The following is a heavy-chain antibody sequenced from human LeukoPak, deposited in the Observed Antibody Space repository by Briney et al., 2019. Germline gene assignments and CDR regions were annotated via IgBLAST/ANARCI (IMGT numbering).Heavy chain of an antibody. CDR1: GGSISSYY. V-gene: IGHV4-59*01. D-gene: IGHD6-13*01. CDR2: IFYSGST. Sequence: SETLSLTCSVSGGSISSYYWTWIRQPPGKGLEGIGYIFYSGSTNYNPSHKSLVTISVDTSKNQFSLKLSSVTAADTAVYYCARGQLIAAPRPNSFDYWGQGTLVTVSS. J-gene: IGHJ4*02. CDR3: ARGQLIAAPRPNSFDY.